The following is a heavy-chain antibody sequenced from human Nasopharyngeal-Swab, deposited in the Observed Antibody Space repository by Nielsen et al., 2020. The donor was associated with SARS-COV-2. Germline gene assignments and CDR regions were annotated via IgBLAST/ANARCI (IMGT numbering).Heavy chain of an antibody. J-gene: IGHJ6*03. CDR1: GFTFSSFA. D-gene: IGHD3-3*01. CDR2: ISYDGSHE. CDR3: ARDSVYNFGVFIITTSFMDV. V-gene: IGHV3-30*04. Sequence: GESLKISCAASGFTFSSFAMRWVRQAPGKGLEWVAVISYDGSHENYADSVRGRFTISRDNSKDTLHLQMNSLRPEDTAVYYCARDSVYNFGVFIITTSFMDVWGKGTTVTVSS.